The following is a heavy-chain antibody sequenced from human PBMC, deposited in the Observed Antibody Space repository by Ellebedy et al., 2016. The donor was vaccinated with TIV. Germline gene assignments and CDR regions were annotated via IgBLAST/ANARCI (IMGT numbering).Heavy chain of an antibody. V-gene: IGHV2-70*11. Sequence: SGPTLVKPTPTLTLTCTFSGFSLSTSGMCVSWIRQPPGKALEWLARIDWDDDKYYSTSLKARLTISKDTSKNQVVLTMTNMDPVDTATYYCEGGGGGLFLDAFDIWGQGTMVTVSS. CDR2: IDWDDDK. CDR3: EGGGGGLFLDAFDI. J-gene: IGHJ3*02. D-gene: IGHD3-10*01. CDR1: GFSLSTSGMC.